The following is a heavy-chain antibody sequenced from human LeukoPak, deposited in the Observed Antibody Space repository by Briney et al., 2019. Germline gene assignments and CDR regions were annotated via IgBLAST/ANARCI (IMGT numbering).Heavy chain of an antibody. CDR1: GYSFPSYW. J-gene: IGHJ5*02. CDR2: IYPGDSET. D-gene: IGHD2-15*01. CDR3: ARLLSLYSWFDP. V-gene: IGHV5-51*01. Sequence: GESLKISCMSSGYSFPSYWIGWVRQMPGKGLEWMGIIYPGDSETRYSPSFQGQVTISADKSINTAYLQWSSLKASDTAMYYCARLLSLYSWFDPWGQGTLVTVSS.